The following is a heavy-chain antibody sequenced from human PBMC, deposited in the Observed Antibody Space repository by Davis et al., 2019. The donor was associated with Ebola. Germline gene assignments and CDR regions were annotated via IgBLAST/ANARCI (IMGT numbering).Heavy chain of an antibody. CDR2: IKRDGNEK. J-gene: IGHJ3*02. CDR3: VRDFDI. Sequence: GASLKISCAASGFTFSYSLMSLVRQAPGKGLGWVANIKRDGNEKYYVDSVKGRFTISRDNAKNSLYLQMNSLGAEDTAVYYCVRDFDIGGQGTMVIVSS. V-gene: IGHV3-7*03. CDR1: GFTFSYSL.